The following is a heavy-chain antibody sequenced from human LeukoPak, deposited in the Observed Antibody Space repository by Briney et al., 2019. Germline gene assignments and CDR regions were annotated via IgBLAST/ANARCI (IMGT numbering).Heavy chain of an antibody. Sequence: SETLSLTCTVSGGSLSSYYWSWIRQPPGKGLEWIGYIYYSGSTNYNPSLKSRVTISVDTSKNQFSLKLSSVTAADTAVYYCARSLPGYCSGGSCYYYYYMDVWGKGTTVTISS. V-gene: IGHV4-59*01. CDR1: GGSLSSYY. CDR3: ARSLPGYCSGGSCYYYYYMDV. CDR2: IYYSGST. J-gene: IGHJ6*03. D-gene: IGHD2-15*01.